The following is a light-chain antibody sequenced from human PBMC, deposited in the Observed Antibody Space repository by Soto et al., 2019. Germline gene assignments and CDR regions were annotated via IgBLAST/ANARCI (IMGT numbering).Light chain of an antibody. CDR3: QQYFDVPFT. CDR2: GAS. Sequence: EIVMTQSPATLSVSPGERATLSCRASQRVSSNLAWYQQKPGQAPRLLIYGASTRATGIPARFSGSGSETEFTLTISSLEAEDVAFYWCQQYFDVPFTFGGGTKVEI. V-gene: IGKV3-15*01. CDR1: QRVSSN. J-gene: IGKJ4*01.